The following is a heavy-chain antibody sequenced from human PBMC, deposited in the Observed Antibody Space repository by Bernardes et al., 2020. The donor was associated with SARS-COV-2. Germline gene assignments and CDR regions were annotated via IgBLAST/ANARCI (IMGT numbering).Heavy chain of an antibody. D-gene: IGHD5-12*01. Sequence: GGSLRLSCAASGFTFSSYWMSWVRQAPGKGLEWVANIKQDGSEKYYVDSVKGRFTISRDNAKNSLYLQMNSLRAEDTAVYYCAREGDGYLNVTPFDYWGQGTLVTVSS. J-gene: IGHJ4*02. V-gene: IGHV3-7*01. CDR3: AREGDGYLNVTPFDY. CDR1: GFTFSSYW. CDR2: IKQDGSEK.